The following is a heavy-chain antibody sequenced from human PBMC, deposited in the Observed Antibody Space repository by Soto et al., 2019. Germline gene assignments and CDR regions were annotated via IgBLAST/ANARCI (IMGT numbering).Heavy chain of an antibody. CDR2: IYYSGNT. J-gene: IGHJ4*02. CDR3: AREGGESSDGLYYFDS. D-gene: IGHD3-16*01. CDR1: GGSTSSDNY. V-gene: IGHV4-30-4*01. Sequence: SETLSLTCPVSGGSTSSDNYWSWIRQPPGKGLEWIGHIYYSGNTDYNPSLKSRLAISIDTSKNQFSLKLSSVTAADTAVYFCAREGGESSDGLYYFDSWGQGSLVTVSS.